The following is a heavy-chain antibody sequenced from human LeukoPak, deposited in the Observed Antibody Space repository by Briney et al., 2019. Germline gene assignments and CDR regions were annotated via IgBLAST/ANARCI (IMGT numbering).Heavy chain of an antibody. J-gene: IGHJ6*02. V-gene: IGHV3-30-3*01. CDR2: ISYDGSNK. Sequence: PGGSLRLSCAASGFTFSSYTMHWVRQAPGKGLEWVAVISYDGSNKYYADSVKGRFTISRDNSKNTLYLQMNSLRGEDTAVYYCARDESGWYSYYGMDVWGQGTRVTVSS. CDR3: ARDESGWYSYYGMDV. CDR1: GFTFSSYT. D-gene: IGHD6-19*01.